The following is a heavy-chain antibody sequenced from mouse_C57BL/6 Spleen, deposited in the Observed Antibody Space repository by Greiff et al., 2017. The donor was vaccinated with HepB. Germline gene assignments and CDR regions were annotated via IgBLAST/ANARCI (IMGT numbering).Heavy chain of an antibody. D-gene: IGHD1-1*01. Sequence: EVKLVESGGGLVKPGGSLKLSCAASGFTFSSYAMSWVRQTPEKRLEWVATISDGGSYTYYPDNVKGRFTISRDNAKNNLYLQMSHLKSEDTAMYYCARVGDYYGSSYLEAWFAYWGQGTLVTVSA. J-gene: IGHJ3*01. CDR1: GFTFSSYA. CDR2: ISDGGSYT. CDR3: ARVGDYYGSSYLEAWFAY. V-gene: IGHV5-4*03.